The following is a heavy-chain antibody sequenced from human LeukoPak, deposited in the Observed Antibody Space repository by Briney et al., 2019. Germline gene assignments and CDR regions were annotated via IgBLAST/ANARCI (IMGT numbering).Heavy chain of an antibody. CDR2: IYHSGST. Sequence: SETLSLTCSVSGGSISSGGYYWSWIRQPPGKGLEWIGYIYHSGSTYYNPSLKNRITISVDRSKNQFSLKLTSVTAADTAVYYCARGKLSVANPIPFDYWGQGTLVTVSS. CDR1: GGSISSGGYY. J-gene: IGHJ4*02. V-gene: IGHV4-30-2*01. D-gene: IGHD6-19*01. CDR3: ARGKLSVANPIPFDY.